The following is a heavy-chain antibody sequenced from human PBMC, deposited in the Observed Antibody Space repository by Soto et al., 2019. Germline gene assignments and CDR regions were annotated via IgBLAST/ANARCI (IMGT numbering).Heavy chain of an antibody. CDR3: ARDMYGDYFSYYYYYGMDV. V-gene: IGHV3-21*01. Sequence: KPGGSLRLSCAASGFTFSSYSMNWVRQAPGKGLEWVSAISSSSSNIYYADSVKGRFTISRDNAKNSLYLQMNSLRAEDTAVYYCARDMYGDYFSYYYYYGMDVWGQGTTVTVSS. CDR2: ISSSSSNI. D-gene: IGHD4-17*01. J-gene: IGHJ6*02. CDR1: GFTFSSYS.